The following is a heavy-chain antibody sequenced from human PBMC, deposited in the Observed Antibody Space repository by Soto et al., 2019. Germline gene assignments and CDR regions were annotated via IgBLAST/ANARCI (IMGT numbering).Heavy chain of an antibody. CDR3: ASRSLLRFPAPQADHYGMDV. J-gene: IGHJ6*02. CDR2: IDPSDSYT. Sequence: PGESLKISCKGSGYSFTSYWISWVRQMPGKGLEWMGRIDPSDSYTNYSPSFQGHVTISADKSISTAYLQWSSLKASDTAMYYCASRSLLRFPAPQADHYGMDVWGQGTTVTVSS. D-gene: IGHD3-3*01. V-gene: IGHV5-10-1*01. CDR1: GYSFTSYW.